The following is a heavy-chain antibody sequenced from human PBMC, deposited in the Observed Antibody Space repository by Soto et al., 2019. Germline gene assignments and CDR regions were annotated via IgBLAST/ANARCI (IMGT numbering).Heavy chain of an antibody. Sequence: SETLSLTCTVSGGSISSYYWSWIRQPPGKGLEWVGYIYYSGSTNYNPSLKSRVTISVDTSKNQFSLKLSSVTAADTAMYYCARVNWRNYYDSSGYYLDYWGQGTLVTVSS. CDR3: ARVNWRNYYDSSGYYLDY. CDR2: IYYSGST. J-gene: IGHJ4*02. V-gene: IGHV4-59*08. CDR1: GGSISSYY. D-gene: IGHD3-22*01.